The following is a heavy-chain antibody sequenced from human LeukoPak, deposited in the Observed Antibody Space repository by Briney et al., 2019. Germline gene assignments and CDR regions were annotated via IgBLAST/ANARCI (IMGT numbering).Heavy chain of an antibody. CDR2: IIPIFGTA. J-gene: IGHJ4*02. CDR1: GGTFSSYA. D-gene: IGHD2-15*01. Sequence: SVKVSFKASGGTFSSYAISWVRQAPGQGLEWMGGIIPIFGTANYAQKFQGRVTITADESTSTAYMELSSLRSEDTAVYYCARDRPQYCSGGSCSRGFDYWGQGTLVTVSS. CDR3: ARDRPQYCSGGSCSRGFDY. V-gene: IGHV1-69*13.